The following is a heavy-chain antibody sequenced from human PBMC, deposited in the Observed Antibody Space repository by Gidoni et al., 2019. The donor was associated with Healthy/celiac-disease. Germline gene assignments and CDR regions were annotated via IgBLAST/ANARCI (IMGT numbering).Heavy chain of an antibody. CDR2: ISGRGGST. V-gene: IGHV3-23*01. Sequence: EVQLLESGGGLVQPGGSLRLSCAASGFTFSSYAMSWVRQAPGKGLEGVSAISGRGGSTYYADSVKGRFTISRDNSKNTLYLQMNSLRAEDTAVYYCAKDSHPNYDSSGYYYPDAFDIWGQGTMVTVSS. D-gene: IGHD3-22*01. CDR1: GFTFSSYA. J-gene: IGHJ3*02. CDR3: AKDSHPNYDSSGYYYPDAFDI.